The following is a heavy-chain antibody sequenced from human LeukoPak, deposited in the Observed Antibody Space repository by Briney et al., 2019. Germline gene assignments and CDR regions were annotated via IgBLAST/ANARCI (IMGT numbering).Heavy chain of an antibody. CDR2: IYHSGST. J-gene: IGHJ4*02. D-gene: IGHD1-26*01. Sequence: PSETLSLTCAVSGYSISSGYYWGWIRQPPGKGLEWIGSIYHSGSTYYNPSLKSRVTISVDTSKNQFSLKLSSVTAADTAVYYCAREWELLLFGYYFDYWGQGTLVTVSS. CDR1: GYSISSGYY. CDR3: AREWELLLFGYYFDY. V-gene: IGHV4-38-2*02.